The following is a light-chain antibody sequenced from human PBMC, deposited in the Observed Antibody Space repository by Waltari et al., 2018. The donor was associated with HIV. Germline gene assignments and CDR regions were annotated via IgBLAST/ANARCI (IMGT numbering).Light chain of an antibody. J-gene: IGKJ5*01. Sequence: EIVMLQSPATLSVSPGERATLSCRASQRVSSKLAWYQQKPGQAPRLLIYGASTRSTGIPGRFSGRESGTEFILTISSLQSEDCAVYYCQQYYKWPLTFGQGTRLEIK. CDR1: QRVSSK. CDR3: QQYYKWPLT. V-gene: IGKV3D-15*01. CDR2: GAS.